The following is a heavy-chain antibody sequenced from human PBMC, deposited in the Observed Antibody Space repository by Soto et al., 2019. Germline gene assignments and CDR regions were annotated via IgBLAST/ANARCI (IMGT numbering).Heavy chain of an antibody. CDR3: ARRRRGRYCSGGSCYPKDPPFDY. Sequence: FGNPSLTFAFFGGSLRGFSLGWIRPPPGEGAAGVGEINHSGSTNYNPSLKSRVTISVDTSKNQFSLKLSSVNAADTAVYYCARRRRGRYCSGGSCYPKDPPFDYWGQGTLVTVSS. J-gene: IGHJ4*02. CDR1: GGSLRGFS. D-gene: IGHD2-15*01. CDR2: INHSGST. V-gene: IGHV4-34*01.